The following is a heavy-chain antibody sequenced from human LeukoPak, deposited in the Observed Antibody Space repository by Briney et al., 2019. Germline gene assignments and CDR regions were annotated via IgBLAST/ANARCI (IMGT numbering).Heavy chain of an antibody. CDR3: ARARRQLVRGWGY. CDR1: GGSFTGYY. V-gene: IGHV4-34*01. D-gene: IGHD1-1*01. Sequence: SETLSLTCAVYGGSFTGYYWSWIRQPPGKGLEWIGEINHSGSTNYNPSLKSRVTISLDTSKNRFSLKLSSVTAADTAVYYCARARRQLVRGWGYWGQGTLVTVSS. J-gene: IGHJ4*02. CDR2: INHSGST.